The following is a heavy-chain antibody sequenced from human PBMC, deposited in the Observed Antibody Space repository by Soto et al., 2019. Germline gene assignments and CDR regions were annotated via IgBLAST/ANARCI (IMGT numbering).Heavy chain of an antibody. CDR1: GFNFSNYG. Sequence: QVQLVESGGGVVHPGRSLRLSCAASGFNFSNYGMQWVRQAPGKGLEWGAHIWYDGSNKYYADSVKGRFTISRDNSKNTLYLQMDSLRPDDTALYYCASASRATVSWGQGTLVT. CDR3: ASASRATVS. J-gene: IGHJ5*02. V-gene: IGHV3-33*01. D-gene: IGHD3-16*01. CDR2: IWYDGSNK.